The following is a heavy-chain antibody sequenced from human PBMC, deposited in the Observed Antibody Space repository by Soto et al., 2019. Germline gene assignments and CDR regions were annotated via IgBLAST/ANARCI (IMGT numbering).Heavy chain of an antibody. J-gene: IGHJ4*02. V-gene: IGHV1-69*12. Sequence: QVQLVQSGAELKRPGSSVQVSCKASGGTLSSHALSWVRQAPGQGLEWIGGIIPFFGTTKYARKFQGRVRLTADESAITAYMELSGLRSDDTAVYYCARGLRVLEWPSPLDFWGQGTLVTVSS. D-gene: IGHD3-3*01. CDR2: IIPFFGTT. CDR3: ARGLRVLEWPSPLDF. CDR1: GGTLSSHA.